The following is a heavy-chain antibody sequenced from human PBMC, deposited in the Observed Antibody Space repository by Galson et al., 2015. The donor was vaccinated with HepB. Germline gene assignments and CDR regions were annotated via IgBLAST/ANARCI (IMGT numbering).Heavy chain of an antibody. J-gene: IGHJ6*02. CDR1: GGTFSSYT. V-gene: IGHV1-69*02. CDR3: ATPVGPDIVVVPAADYYGMAV. Sequence: SVKVSCKASGGTFSSYTISWVRQAPGQGLEWMGRIIPILGIANYAQKFQGRVTITADKSTSTAYMELSSLRSEDTAVYYCATPVGPDIVVVPAADYYGMAVWGPGTTVTVSS. CDR2: IIPILGIA. D-gene: IGHD2-2*01.